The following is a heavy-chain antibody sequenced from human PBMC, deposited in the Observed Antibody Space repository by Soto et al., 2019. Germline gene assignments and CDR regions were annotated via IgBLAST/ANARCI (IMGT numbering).Heavy chain of an antibody. D-gene: IGHD5-18*01. CDR1: GFTFSSYW. J-gene: IGHJ4*02. V-gene: IGHV3-74*01. CDR3: VRTRLVDAAAPREDY. Sequence: EVQLVESGGGLVQPGGSLRLSCAASGFTFSSYWMHWVRQAPGKGLVWVARINRDGSSTSYADSVKGRFTISRDNAKNTLYLQMNSLRAEDTAVYYCVRTRLVDAAAPREDYWGQGTLVTVSS. CDR2: INRDGSST.